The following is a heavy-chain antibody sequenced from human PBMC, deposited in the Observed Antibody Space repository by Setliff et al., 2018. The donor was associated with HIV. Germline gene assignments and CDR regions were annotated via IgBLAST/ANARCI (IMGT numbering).Heavy chain of an antibody. CDR3: VRDKWYYSGCPDY. J-gene: IGHJ4*02. V-gene: IGHV3-74*01. CDR1: GFTFSDYW. CDR2: INTDGSTS. Sequence: GGSLRLSCAGSGSGGSGFTFSDYWMHWVRQAPGKGLVWVSRINTDGSTSSYADSVKGRFTISRDNAKNTLYLQMNTLRAEDTAVYYCVRDKWYYSGCPDYWGQGTLVTVSS. D-gene: IGHD5-12*01.